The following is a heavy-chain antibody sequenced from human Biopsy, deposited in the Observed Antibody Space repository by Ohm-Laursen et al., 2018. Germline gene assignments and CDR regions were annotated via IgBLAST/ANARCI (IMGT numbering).Heavy chain of an antibody. CDR2: ISDNSDII. J-gene: IGHJ4*02. CDR3: ALAAAQTVTHFDY. CDR1: GFTFSSYA. D-gene: IGHD4-17*01. Sequence: GSLRLSCTASGFTFSSYAMTWFRQAPGKGLEWVSTISDNSDIIYDTDSVKGRFTISRDNSKNTLYLQMNSLRADDTAVYYCALAAAQTVTHFDYWGQGTLVTVSS. V-gene: IGHV3-23*01.